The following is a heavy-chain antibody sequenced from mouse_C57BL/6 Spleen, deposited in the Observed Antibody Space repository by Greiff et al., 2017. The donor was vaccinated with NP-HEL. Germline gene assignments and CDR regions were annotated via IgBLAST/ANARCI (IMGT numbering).Heavy chain of an antibody. D-gene: IGHD2-4*01. CDR2: FHPYNDDT. Sequence: VQLQQSGAELVKPGASVKMSCKASGYTFTTYPIEWMKQNHGKSLEWIGNFHPYNDDTKYNEKFKGKATLTVEKSSSTVYLELSRLTSDDSAVYYCARGGNYDYDGRGYYAMDYWGQGTSVTVSS. CDR1: GYTFTTYP. CDR3: ARGGNYDYDGRGYYAMDY. J-gene: IGHJ4*01. V-gene: IGHV1-47*01.